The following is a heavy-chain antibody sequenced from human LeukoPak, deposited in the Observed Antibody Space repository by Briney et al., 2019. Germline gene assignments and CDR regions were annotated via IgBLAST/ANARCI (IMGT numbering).Heavy chain of an antibody. J-gene: IGHJ4*02. V-gene: IGHV4-59*08. Sequence: SETLSLTCTVSGGSISSYYWSWTRQPPGRGLEWIGYIYSSGSTNYNPSLKSRVTISVDTSKNQFSLNLSSVTAADTAVYYCARRSPGYSYSIDSWGQGTLVTVSS. CDR1: GGSISSYY. D-gene: IGHD5-18*01. CDR3: ARRSPGYSYSIDS. CDR2: IYSSGST.